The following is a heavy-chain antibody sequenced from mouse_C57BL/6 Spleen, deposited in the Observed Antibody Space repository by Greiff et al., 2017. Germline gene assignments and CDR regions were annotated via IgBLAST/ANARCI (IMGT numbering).Heavy chain of an antibody. CDR2: INPNNGGT. Sequence: VQLQQSGPELVKPGASVKIPCKASGYTFTDYNMDWVKQSHGKSLEWIGDINPNNGGTIYNQKFKGKATLTVDKSSSTAYMELRSLTSDDTAVYYCARRGGNNYYGSSYGFAYWGQGTLVTVSA. V-gene: IGHV1-18*01. CDR3: ARRGGNNYYGSSYGFAY. J-gene: IGHJ3*01. CDR1: GYTFTDYN. D-gene: IGHD1-1*01.